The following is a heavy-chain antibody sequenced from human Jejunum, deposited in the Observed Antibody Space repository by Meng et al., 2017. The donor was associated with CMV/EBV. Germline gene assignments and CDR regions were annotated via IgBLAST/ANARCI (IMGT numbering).Heavy chain of an antibody. J-gene: IGHJ6*02. CDR2: IYSGGTA. CDR1: GFPVSSNS. V-gene: IGHV3-66*02. Sequence: SGFPVSSNSLSSVRQAPGKGLEWVSIIYSGGTAYYADSVKGRFTISRDNSKNALSLQMGSLRAEDTAVYYCARQTVVAGSYYGMDVWGQGTTVTVSS. D-gene: IGHD2-2*01. CDR3: ARQTVVAGSYYGMDV.